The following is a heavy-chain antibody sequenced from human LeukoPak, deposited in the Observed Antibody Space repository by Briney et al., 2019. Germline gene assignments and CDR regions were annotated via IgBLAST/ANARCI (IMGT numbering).Heavy chain of an antibody. D-gene: IGHD3-22*01. J-gene: IGHJ4*02. CDR3: ARDWHYDSSGLYDY. Sequence: ASVKVSCKASGYTFTSYGISWVRQAPGQGLEWMGWISAYNGNTNYAQKLQGRVTMTTDTSTSTAYMVLRSLRSDDTAVYYCARDWHYDSSGLYDYWGQGTLVTVSS. V-gene: IGHV1-18*01. CDR2: ISAYNGNT. CDR1: GYTFTSYG.